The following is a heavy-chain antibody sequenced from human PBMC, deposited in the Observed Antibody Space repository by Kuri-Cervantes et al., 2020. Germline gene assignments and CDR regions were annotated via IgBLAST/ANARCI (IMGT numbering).Heavy chain of an antibody. CDR1: GFTFSSYW. V-gene: IGHV3-7*01. CDR2: IKQDGSEK. D-gene: IGHD3-10*01. Sequence: GESLKISCAASGFTFSSYWMSWVRQAPGKGLEWVANIKQDGSEKYYVDSVKGRFTISRDNAKNSLCLQMNSLRAEDTAVYYCARRGSGTGFDPWGQGTLVTVSS. J-gene: IGHJ5*02. CDR3: ARRGSGTGFDP.